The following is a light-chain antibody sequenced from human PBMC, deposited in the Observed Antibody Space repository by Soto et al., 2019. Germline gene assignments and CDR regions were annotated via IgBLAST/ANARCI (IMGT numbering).Light chain of an antibody. Sequence: IQLTQSPSSLSASVGDRVTITCRASPAIASFLAWYQQKPGTAPKLLIYDAATLQSGVPSRFSGSRSGTEFTLTISSLQPDDFATYYCQHYNSYSEAFGQGTKVELK. J-gene: IGKJ1*01. CDR2: DAA. V-gene: IGKV1-9*01. CDR3: QHYNSYSEA. CDR1: PAIASF.